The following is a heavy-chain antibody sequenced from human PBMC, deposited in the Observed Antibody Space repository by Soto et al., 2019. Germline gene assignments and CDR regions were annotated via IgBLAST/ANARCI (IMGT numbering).Heavy chain of an antibody. CDR3: ANVPRGEAPWEETYYYYMDV. CDR2: ISYDGSNK. J-gene: IGHJ6*03. V-gene: IGHV3-30*18. CDR1: GFTFSSYG. D-gene: IGHD3-10*01. Sequence: GGSLRLSCAASGFTFSSYGMHWVRQAPGKGLEWVAVISYDGSNKYYADSVKGRFTISRDNSKNTLYLQMNSLRAEDTAVYYCANVPRGEAPWEETYYYYMDVWGKGTTVTVSS.